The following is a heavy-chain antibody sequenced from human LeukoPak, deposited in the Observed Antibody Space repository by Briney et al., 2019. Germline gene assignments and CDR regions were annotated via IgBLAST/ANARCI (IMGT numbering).Heavy chain of an antibody. Sequence: PGGSLRLSCAASGFTFSSYSMNWVRQAPGKGLEWVSVIVRGGGRRYYADSVKGRFTISRENSKNTLDLKMNSLRAEETAVYYCAKAGNDGTGYSPFNGSPYDAYDIWGQGTMVTVSS. CDR3: AKAGNDGTGYSPFNGSPYDAYDI. CDR1: GFTFSSYS. V-gene: IGHV3-23*03. D-gene: IGHD3-22*01. CDR2: IVRGGGRR. J-gene: IGHJ3*02.